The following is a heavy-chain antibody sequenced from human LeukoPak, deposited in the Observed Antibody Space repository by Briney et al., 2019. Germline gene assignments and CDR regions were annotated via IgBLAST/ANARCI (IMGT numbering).Heavy chain of an antibody. CDR2: INPNIGAT. V-gene: IGHV1-2*02. D-gene: IGHD3-22*01. J-gene: IGHJ4*02. Sequence: ASVTVSCKASGYTFTGYFMHWVRQPPGQGLEWMGWINPNIGATKYARKFQGRVTMTRDTSISTAYMELSRLRSDDAAVYYCARHRDFDSTGYYYPLFDYWGQGTLVTVSS. CDR1: GYTFTGYF. CDR3: ARHRDFDSTGYYYPLFDY.